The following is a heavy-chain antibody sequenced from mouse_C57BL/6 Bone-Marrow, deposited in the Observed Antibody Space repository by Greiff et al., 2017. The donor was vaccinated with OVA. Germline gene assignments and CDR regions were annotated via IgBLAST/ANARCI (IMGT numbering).Heavy chain of an antibody. D-gene: IGHD1-1*01. CDR1: GYTFTGYW. J-gene: IGHJ2*01. Sequence: VQLQQSGAELMKPGASVKLSCKATGYTFTGYWIEWVKQRPGHGLEWIGEILPGSGSTNYNEKFKGKATFTADPSSNTAYMQLSSLTTEDSAIYYCARWGTVVSHFDYWGQGTTLTVSS. CDR2: ILPGSGST. V-gene: IGHV1-9*01. CDR3: ARWGTVVSHFDY.